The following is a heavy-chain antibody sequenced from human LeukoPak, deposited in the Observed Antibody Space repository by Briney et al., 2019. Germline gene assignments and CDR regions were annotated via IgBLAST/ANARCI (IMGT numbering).Heavy chain of an antibody. J-gene: IGHJ4*02. CDR1: GGSISSSNW. Sequence: SETLSLTCAVSGGSISSSNWWSWVRQPPGKGLEWIGEISHGGNTNYNPSLESRVTISVDKSKNQFALKVSSVTAADTAVYFCARVSGTTPFDYWGQGTLVTVSS. V-gene: IGHV4-4*02. CDR3: ARVSGTTPFDY. CDR2: ISHGGNT. D-gene: IGHD1-1*01.